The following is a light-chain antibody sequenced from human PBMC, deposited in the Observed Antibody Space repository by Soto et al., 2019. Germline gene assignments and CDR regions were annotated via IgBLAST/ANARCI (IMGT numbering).Light chain of an antibody. CDR3: QQLNSYPPWT. CDR1: QCISSY. CDR2: AAS. J-gene: IGKJ1*01. V-gene: IGKV1-9*01. Sequence: DIQLTQSPSFQSASVGDRVTITCRASQCISSYLAWYQQKPGKAPKLLIYAASTLQSGVPSRFSGSGSGAEFTLTISSLQPEDFATYYCQQLNSYPPWTFGQGTKVDIK.